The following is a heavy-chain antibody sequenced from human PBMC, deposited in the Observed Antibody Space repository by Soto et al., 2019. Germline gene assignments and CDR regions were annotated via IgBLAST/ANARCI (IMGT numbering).Heavy chain of an antibody. V-gene: IGHV1-69*01. CDR3: ARSQGGSSSLDIYYYYYYGMDV. Sequence: QVQLVQSGAEVKKPGSSVKVSCKAPGGTFSTYAISWVRQAPGQRLEWMGGVIPIFGTPTYAQKFQGRVTITADDSTSTGYMELRSLRSEATAVYYCARSQGGSSSLDIYYYYYYGMDVWGQGTTVTVSS. D-gene: IGHD2-15*01. J-gene: IGHJ6*02. CDR1: GGTFSTYA. CDR2: VIPIFGTP.